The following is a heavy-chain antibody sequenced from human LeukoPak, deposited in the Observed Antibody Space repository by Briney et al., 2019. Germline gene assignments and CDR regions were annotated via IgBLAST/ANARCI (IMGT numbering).Heavy chain of an antibody. Sequence: PGGSLRLSCAASGFTFSGYWMDWVRQAPGKGLEWVANIKQDGSEKYYVDSVKGRFTISRDNSKNTLYLQMNSLRAEDTAVYYCARPLTVTTSGVFFTPLGYWGQGTLVTVSS. V-gene: IGHV3-7*01. J-gene: IGHJ4*02. CDR1: GFTFSGYW. CDR2: IKQDGSEK. D-gene: IGHD4-11*01. CDR3: ARPLTVTTSGVFFTPLGY.